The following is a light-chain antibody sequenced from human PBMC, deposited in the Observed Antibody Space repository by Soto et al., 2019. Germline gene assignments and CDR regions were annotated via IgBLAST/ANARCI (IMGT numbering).Light chain of an antibody. CDR3: KQYYGSPWT. Sequence: DIEMTQAADSLAVSLGERATRECKSSHNILYSSNNKNYLAWYQQKPGQPPRLLFYWASTRESGVPDRFSGSGSGAHFTLTINGLQTEDVAVYYCKQYYGSPWTFGKGTKVDIK. CDR1: HNILYSSNNKNY. V-gene: IGKV4-1*01. CDR2: WAS. J-gene: IGKJ1*01.